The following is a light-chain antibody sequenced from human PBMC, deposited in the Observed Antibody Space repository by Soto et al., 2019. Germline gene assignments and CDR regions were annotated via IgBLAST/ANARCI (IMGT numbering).Light chain of an antibody. CDR1: SSDIGGYNY. V-gene: IGLV2-14*03. Sequence: QSVLTQPASVSGSPGQSIAISCTGNSSDIGGYNYVSWYQQHPGKAPKLLIYDVTHRPSGVSNRFSGSKSGDTASLTISGLQAEDEADYYCSSYTSTSTPYVFGTGTKLT. CDR2: DVT. J-gene: IGLJ1*01. CDR3: SSYTSTSTPYV.